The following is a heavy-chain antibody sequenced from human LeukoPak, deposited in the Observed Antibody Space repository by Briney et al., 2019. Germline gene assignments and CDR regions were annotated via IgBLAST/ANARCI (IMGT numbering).Heavy chain of an antibody. CDR2: IKQDGSVK. D-gene: IGHD1-26*01. Sequence: PGGSLRLSCAASGFIFSTYWVTWVRQAPGKGLEWVANIKQDGSVKQYVDSVKGRFTISRDNVKNSLYLQMNSLRAEDSAVYYCSAGDVFDIWGQGTMVTVSS. CDR1: GFIFSTYW. V-gene: IGHV3-7*01. J-gene: IGHJ3*02. CDR3: SAGDVFDI.